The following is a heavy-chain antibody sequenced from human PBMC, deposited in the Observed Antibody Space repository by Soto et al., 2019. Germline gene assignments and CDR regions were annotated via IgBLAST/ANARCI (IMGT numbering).Heavy chain of an antibody. V-gene: IGHV3-48*01. D-gene: IGHD5-12*01. J-gene: IGHJ4*02. CDR3: AKDLREMATIRPDY. Sequence: GGSLRLSCAASGFTFGSYTMNWVRQAPGRGLEWVSSISSSSFTLYYADAVKGRFTISIENSKNMVYLQMNSLRAEDTAVYYCAKDLREMATIRPDYWGQGILVTVSS. CDR2: ISSSSFTL. CDR1: GFTFGSYT.